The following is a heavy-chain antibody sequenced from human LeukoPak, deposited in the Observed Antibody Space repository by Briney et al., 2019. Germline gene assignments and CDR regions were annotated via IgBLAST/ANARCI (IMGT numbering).Heavy chain of an antibody. J-gene: IGHJ4*02. CDR3: VRVTTGTVDY. V-gene: IGHV4-59*01. Sequence: SETLSLTCTVSGGSINNYYWGWIRHPPGKGLEWIGYISYSGSTNYIPSLKSRVTILVDASKNQFSLKLSSMTAADTAVYYCVRVTTGTVDYWGQGTLVTVSS. CDR2: ISYSGST. D-gene: IGHD1-1*01. CDR1: GGSINNYY.